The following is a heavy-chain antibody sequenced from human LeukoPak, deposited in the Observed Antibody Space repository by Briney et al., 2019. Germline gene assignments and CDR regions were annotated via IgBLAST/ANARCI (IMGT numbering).Heavy chain of an antibody. CDR1: GFTVSSNY. D-gene: IGHD3-22*01. CDR2: IYSGGST. Sequence: GGSLRLSCAASGFTVSSNYMSWVRQAPGKGLEWVSVIYSGGSTYYADSVKGRFTISRDNSKNTLYLQMNSLRAEDTAVYYCARDRYYDSSGYCGAFVIWGQGSMPTLSS. J-gene: IGHJ3*02. CDR3: ARDRYYDSSGYCGAFVI. V-gene: IGHV3-53*01.